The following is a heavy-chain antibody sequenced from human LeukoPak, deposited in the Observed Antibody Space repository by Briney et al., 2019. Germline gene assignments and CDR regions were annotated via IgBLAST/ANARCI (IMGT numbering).Heavy chain of an antibody. J-gene: IGHJ4*02. CDR3: ARQYSSGYPDY. CDR2: IYYSGST. CDR1: GGSISSSRYY. V-gene: IGHV4-39*01. D-gene: IGHD3-22*01. Sequence: SETVSLTCTVSGGSISSSRYYWGWMRQPPGKGLEWIGSIYYSGSTCYNPSLKSRVTISVDTSKNQFSLKLSSVTAADSAVYYCARQYSSGYPDYWGQGTRVTVFS.